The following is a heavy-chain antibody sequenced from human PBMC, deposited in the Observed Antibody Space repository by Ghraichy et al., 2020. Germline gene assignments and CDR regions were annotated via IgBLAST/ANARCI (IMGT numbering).Heavy chain of an antibody. V-gene: IGHV1-69*13. CDR2: IIPIFGTA. D-gene: IGHD6-19*01. CDR1: GGTFSSYA. J-gene: IGHJ4*02. Sequence: SVKVSCKASGGTFSSYAISWVRQAPGQGLEWMGGIIPIFGTANYAQKFQGRVTITADESTSTAYMELSSLRSEDTAVYYCARSAVADTDKEAYYFDYWGQGTLVTVSS. CDR3: ARSAVADTDKEAYYFDY.